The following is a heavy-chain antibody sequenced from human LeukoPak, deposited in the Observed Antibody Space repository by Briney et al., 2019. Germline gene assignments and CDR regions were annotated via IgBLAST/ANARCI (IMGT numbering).Heavy chain of an antibody. CDR2: ISGSSNNM. CDR3: ARDNDYAFDI. J-gene: IGHJ3*02. D-gene: IGHD3-3*01. Sequence: GGSLRLSCAASGLTFSIYSMNWVRRAPGKGLEWVSYISGSSNNMDYADSVKGRFTISRDNAKNSLCLQMNSLTAEDTAVYYCARDNDYAFDIWGQGTMVTVSS. CDR1: GLTFSIYS. V-gene: IGHV3-48*01.